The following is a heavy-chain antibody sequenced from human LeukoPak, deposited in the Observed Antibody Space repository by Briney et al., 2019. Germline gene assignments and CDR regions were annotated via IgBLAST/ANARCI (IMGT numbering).Heavy chain of an antibody. CDR3: AKGSAQWELYDY. V-gene: IGHV3-30-3*01. J-gene: IGHJ4*02. CDR1: GFTFSEYT. D-gene: IGHD4-23*01. Sequence: GGSLRLSCAASGFTFSEYTIHWVRQAPGKGLEWVAVMSNDGSIKKYANSVKGRFTISRDNSKNTLYLQMDSLRAEDTAIYYCAKGSAQWELYDYWGQGTLVTVSS. CDR2: MSNDGSIK.